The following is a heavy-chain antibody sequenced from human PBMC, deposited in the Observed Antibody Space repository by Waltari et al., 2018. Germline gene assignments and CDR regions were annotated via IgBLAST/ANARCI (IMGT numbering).Heavy chain of an antibody. J-gene: IGHJ3*02. V-gene: IGHV4-38-2*01. D-gene: IGHD4-17*01. CDR3: ARATVTTSSAFDI. Sequence: QVQLQESGPGLVKPSETLPLTCAVPGYSISSGYYWGWIRQPPGKGLEWMGSIYHSGSTYYNPSLKSRVTISVDTSKNQFSLKLSSVTAADTAVYYCARATVTTSSAFDIWGHGTMVTVSS. CDR1: GYSISSGYY. CDR2: IYHSGST.